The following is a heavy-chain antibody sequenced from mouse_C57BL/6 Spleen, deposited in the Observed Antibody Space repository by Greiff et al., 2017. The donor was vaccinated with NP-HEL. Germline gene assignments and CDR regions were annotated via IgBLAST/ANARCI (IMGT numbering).Heavy chain of an antibody. CDR2: IDPSDSET. Sequence: QVQLKQPGAELVRPGSSVKLSCKASGYTFTSYWMHWVKQRPIQGLEWIGNIDPSDSETHFNQKFKDKATLTVDKSSSTAYMQLSSLTSEDSAVYYCAREGEGYYDYAMDYWGQGTSVTVSS. CDR1: GYTFTSYW. CDR3: AREGEGYYDYAMDY. D-gene: IGHD2-3*01. J-gene: IGHJ4*01. V-gene: IGHV1-52*01.